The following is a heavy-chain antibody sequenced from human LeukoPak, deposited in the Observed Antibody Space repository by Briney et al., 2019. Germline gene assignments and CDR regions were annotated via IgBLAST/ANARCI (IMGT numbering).Heavy chain of an antibody. D-gene: IGHD3-10*01. Sequence: SQTLSLTCTVSGGSISSGSYSWSWIRQPAGKGLEWIGRIYTSGSTNYNPSLKSRVTISVDTSKNQFSLKLSSVTAADTAVYYCACTMVRGVMASSARDDDAFDIWGQGTMVTVSS. J-gene: IGHJ3*02. CDR1: GGSISSGSYS. CDR2: IYTSGST. CDR3: ACTMVRGVMASSARDDDAFDI. V-gene: IGHV4-61*02.